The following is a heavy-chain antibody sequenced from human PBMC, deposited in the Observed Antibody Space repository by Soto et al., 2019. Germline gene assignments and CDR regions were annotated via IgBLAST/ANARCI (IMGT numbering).Heavy chain of an antibody. CDR2: ISGSGGST. Sequence: PGGSLRLSCAASGFTFSSYAMSWVRQAPGKGLEWVSAISGSGGSTYYADSVKGRFTISRDNSKNTLYLQMNSLRAEDTAVYYCAKLGITIFGVSNYGMDVWGQGTTVTVS. CDR3: AKLGITIFGVSNYGMDV. J-gene: IGHJ6*02. V-gene: IGHV3-23*01. CDR1: GFTFSSYA. D-gene: IGHD3-3*01.